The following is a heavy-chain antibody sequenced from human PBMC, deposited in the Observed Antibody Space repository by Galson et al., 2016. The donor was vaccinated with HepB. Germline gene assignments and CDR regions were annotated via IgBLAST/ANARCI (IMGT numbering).Heavy chain of an antibody. CDR2: IYYTGRT. CDR1: GVSISSGGYY. V-gene: IGHV4-31*03. D-gene: IGHD7-27*01. J-gene: IGHJ4*02. Sequence: TLSLTCSVSGVSISSGGYYWSWIRQHPGKGLEWIGSIYYTGRTSYNPSLKSRVIMSVDTSKNLFSLKLNSVTVADTAVYYCARGNWAFDYWGQGILVTVSS. CDR3: ARGNWAFDY.